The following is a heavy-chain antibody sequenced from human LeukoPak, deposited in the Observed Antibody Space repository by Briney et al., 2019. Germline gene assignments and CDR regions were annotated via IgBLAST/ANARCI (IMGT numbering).Heavy chain of an antibody. Sequence: GESLKISCKGSGYSFTSYWIGWVRQMPGKGLEWMGIIHPDDSNTRYSPSFEGQVTISADKSISTAYLQWSSLKASDTAMYYCARLWLQSEFDYWGQGTLVTVSS. CDR2: IHPDDSNT. D-gene: IGHD5-24*01. J-gene: IGHJ4*02. CDR3: ARLWLQSEFDY. CDR1: GYSFTSYW. V-gene: IGHV5-51*01.